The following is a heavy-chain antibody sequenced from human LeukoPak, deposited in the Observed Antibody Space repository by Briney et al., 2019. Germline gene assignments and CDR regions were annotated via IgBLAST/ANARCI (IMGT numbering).Heavy chain of an antibody. CDR2: FDPEDGET. D-gene: IGHD1-26*01. V-gene: IGHV1-24*01. J-gene: IGHJ4*02. Sequence: ASVKVSCKVSGYTLTELSMHWVRQAPGKGLEWMGGFDPEDGETIYAQKFQGRVTMTEDTSTDTAYMELSGLRSEDTAVYYCATDLWGIVGAHFDYWGQGTLVTVSS. CDR3: ATDLWGIVGAHFDY. CDR1: GYTLTELS.